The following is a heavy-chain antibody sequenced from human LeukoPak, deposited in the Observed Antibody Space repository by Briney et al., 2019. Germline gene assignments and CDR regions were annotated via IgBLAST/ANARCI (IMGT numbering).Heavy chain of an antibody. D-gene: IGHD3-22*01. V-gene: IGHV7-4-1*02. CDR2: INTNTGNP. CDR1: GYTFTSYA. J-gene: IGHJ4*02. Sequence: EASVKVSCKASGYTFTSYAMNWVRQAPGQGLEWMGWINTNTGNPTYAQGFTGRFVFSLDTSVSTAYLQISSLKAEDTAVYYCARMNQYYDSSNFDYWGQGILVTVSS. CDR3: ARMNQYYDSSNFDY.